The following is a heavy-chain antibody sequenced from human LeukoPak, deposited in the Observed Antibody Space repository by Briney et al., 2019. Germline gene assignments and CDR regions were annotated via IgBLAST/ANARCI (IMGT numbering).Heavy chain of an antibody. D-gene: IGHD1-1*01. V-gene: IGHV3-74*01. Sequence: PGGSLRLSCAASGFTFSSFWLHWVRQAPGKGLVWVSRINSDGGSTSYADSVKGRFTISRDNAKHTLYLQMNSLRAEDTAVYYCVRDREGYNYWGQGTLVTVSS. CDR2: INSDGGST. CDR3: VRDREGYNY. CDR1: GFTFSSFW. J-gene: IGHJ4*02.